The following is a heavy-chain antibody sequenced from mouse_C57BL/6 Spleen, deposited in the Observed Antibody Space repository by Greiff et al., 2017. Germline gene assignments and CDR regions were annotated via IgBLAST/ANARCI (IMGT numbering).Heavy chain of an antibody. CDR3: GRERLRPYCAMDY. J-gene: IGHJ4*01. CDR1: GFTFSDYG. Sequence: EVMLVESGGGLVKPGGSLKLSCAASGFTFSDYGMHWVRQAPEKGLEWVAYISSGSSTIYYADTVKGRFTISRDNAKNTLFLQMTSLRSEDTAMYYCGRERLRPYCAMDYWGQGTSVTVSA. V-gene: IGHV5-17*01. CDR2: ISSGSSTI. D-gene: IGHD2-4*01.